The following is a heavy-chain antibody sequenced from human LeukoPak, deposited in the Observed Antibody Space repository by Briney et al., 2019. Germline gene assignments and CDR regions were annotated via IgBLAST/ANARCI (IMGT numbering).Heavy chain of an antibody. V-gene: IGHV1-18*01. CDR3: ARGYDSSSWFDY. D-gene: IGHD6-13*01. CDR1: GYTFTSYG. Sequence: GASVKVSCKASGYTFTSYGISWVRQAPGQGLEWMGWISAYNGNTNYAQKFQGRVTITADESTSTAYMELSSLRSEDTAVYYCARGYDSSSWFDYWGQGTLVTVSS. CDR2: ISAYNGNT. J-gene: IGHJ5*01.